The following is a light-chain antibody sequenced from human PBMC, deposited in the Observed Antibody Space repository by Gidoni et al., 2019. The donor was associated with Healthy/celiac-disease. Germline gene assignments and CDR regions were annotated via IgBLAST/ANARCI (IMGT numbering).Light chain of an antibody. CDR3: QQYNSSRYT. CDR1: QSIRSW. J-gene: IGKJ2*01. CDR2: DAS. V-gene: IGKV1-5*01. Sequence: DLQMTQYPSTLSASVGDRVTITCRASQSIRSWLDWYQQKPGKAPKILIYDASSLESGVPSRFSGSGSGTEFTLTISSLQPDDFATYYCQQYNSSRYTFGQGTKLEIK.